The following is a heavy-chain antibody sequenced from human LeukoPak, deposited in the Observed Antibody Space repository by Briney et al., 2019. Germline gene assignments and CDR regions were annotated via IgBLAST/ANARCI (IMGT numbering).Heavy chain of an antibody. V-gene: IGHV3-21*04. CDR1: GFTLSSYI. J-gene: IGHJ4*02. CDR2: ICSRSKLI. Sequence: PGGSLRLSCAHSGFTLSSYIMNWVRQAPGKGLEWVSSICSRSKLIYYAHSVKSRFTLSRDNSKNTLYLQMNSLRAVDTAVYYCAKSSPPPLRYWGQGTLVTVSS. CDR3: AKSSPPPLRY.